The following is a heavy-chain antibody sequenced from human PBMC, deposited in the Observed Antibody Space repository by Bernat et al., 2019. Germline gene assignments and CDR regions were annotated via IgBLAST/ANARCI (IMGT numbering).Heavy chain of an antibody. Sequence: EVQLVESGGGLVKPGGSLRLSCAASGFTFTNAWMNWVRQAPGKGLEWVGRIKTKSDGETTDYAAPVKGRFTVSRDDSKNTLYLQMDSLKTEDTAVYYCTPQGADAHAYWGQGTLVTVSS. CDR3: TPQGADAHAY. CDR1: GFTFTNAW. J-gene: IGHJ4*02. V-gene: IGHV3-15*07. CDR2: IKTKSDGETT. D-gene: IGHD2-8*01.